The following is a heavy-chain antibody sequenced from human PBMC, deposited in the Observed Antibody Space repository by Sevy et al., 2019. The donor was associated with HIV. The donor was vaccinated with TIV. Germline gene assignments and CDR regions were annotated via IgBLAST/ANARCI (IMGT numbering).Heavy chain of an antibody. V-gene: IGHV4-34*01. CDR1: GGSFSGYY. Sequence: KQSQTLSLTCAVYGGSFSGYYWSWIRQPPGKGLEWIGEINHSGSTNYNPSLKSRVTISVDTSKNQFSLKLSSVTAADTAVYYCARVMTTVTRSFAVSTSRYFDYWGQGTLVTVSS. D-gene: IGHD4-17*01. CDR2: INHSGST. CDR3: ARVMTTVTRSFAVSTSRYFDY. J-gene: IGHJ4*02.